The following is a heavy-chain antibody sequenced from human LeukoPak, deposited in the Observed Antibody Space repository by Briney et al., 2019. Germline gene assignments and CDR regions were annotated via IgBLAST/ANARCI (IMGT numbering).Heavy chain of an antibody. J-gene: IGHJ4*02. CDR2: ISGSGGGA. CDR3: VEDLGRYRNNCFDY. Sequence: GGSLRLSCAASGFTFSSYAMSWVRQAPEKGLEWVSTISGSGGGAYYADSVKGRLTISTDDSKNTLYLQKNSLRAEDTAVYYCVEDLGRYRNNCFDYWGQGTLVTVSS. CDR1: GFTFSSYA. D-gene: IGHD1-26*01. V-gene: IGHV3-23*01.